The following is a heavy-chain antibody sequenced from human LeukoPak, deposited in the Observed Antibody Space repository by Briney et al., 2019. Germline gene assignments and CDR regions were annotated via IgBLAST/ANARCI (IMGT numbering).Heavy chain of an antibody. CDR2: IIPIFGTA. D-gene: IGHD4-11*01. Sequence: GASVKVSCKASGGTFSSYAISWVRQAPGQGVEWMGRIIPIFGTANYAQKFQGRVTITTDESTSTAYMELSSLRSEDTAVYYCAREYSNWGANYYYYYMDVWGKGTTVTVPS. V-gene: IGHV1-69*05. CDR1: GGTFSSYA. CDR3: AREYSNWGANYYYYYMDV. J-gene: IGHJ6*03.